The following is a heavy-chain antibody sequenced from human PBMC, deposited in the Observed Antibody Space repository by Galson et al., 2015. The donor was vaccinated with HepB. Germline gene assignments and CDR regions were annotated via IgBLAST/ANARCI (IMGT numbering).Heavy chain of an antibody. CDR2: ISSNGGST. V-gene: IGHV3-64*01. Sequence: SLRLSCAASGFTFSSYAMHWVRQAPGKGLEYVSAISSNGGSTYYANSVKGRFTISRDNSKNTLYLQMGSLRAEDMAVYYCARDGTGTDMVRGMGYWGQGTLVTVSS. J-gene: IGHJ4*02. CDR3: ARDGTGTDMVRGMGY. D-gene: IGHD3-10*01. CDR1: GFTFSSYA.